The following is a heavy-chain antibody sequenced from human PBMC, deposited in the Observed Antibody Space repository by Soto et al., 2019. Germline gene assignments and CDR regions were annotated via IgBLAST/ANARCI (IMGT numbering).Heavy chain of an antibody. Sequence: PGGSLRLSCAASGFTFPPHAMHWVRQAPGKGLEWVSFVSNDGSVQYYADSVKGRFTISRDNSRNMVYLQLNGLRVEDTAVYYCARDYIDNYRIDQWGHGTLVTVTS. CDR2: VSNDGSVQ. V-gene: IGHV3-30-3*01. J-gene: IGHJ4*01. CDR1: GFTFPPHA. CDR3: ARDYIDNYRIDQ. D-gene: IGHD1-1*01.